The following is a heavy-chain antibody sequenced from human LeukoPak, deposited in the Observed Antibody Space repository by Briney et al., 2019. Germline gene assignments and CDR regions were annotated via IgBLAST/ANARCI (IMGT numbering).Heavy chain of an antibody. CDR1: GGSISSGGYS. V-gene: IGHV4-30-2*01. CDR2: IYHSGST. J-gene: IGHJ6*02. CDR3: ARGDYDYGMDV. Sequence: PSETLSLTCAVSGGSISSGGYSWSWTRQPPGKGLEWIGYIYHSGSTYYNPSLKSRVTISVDRSKNQFSLKLSSVTAADTAVYYCARGDYDYGMDVWGQGTTVTVSS.